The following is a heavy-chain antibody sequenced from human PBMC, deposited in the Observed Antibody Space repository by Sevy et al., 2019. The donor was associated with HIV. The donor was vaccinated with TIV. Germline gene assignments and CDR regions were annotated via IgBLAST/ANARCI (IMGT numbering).Heavy chain of an antibody. D-gene: IGHD2-8*01. CDR1: GFTFSDYA. Sequence: GGSLRLSCAASGFTFSDYAMHWVRQAPGKGLEWLSYISYHERDIYYLDSVRGRFSVSRDISKRTLFLQMNDLRPEDTAVYYCARRDVNHQYLMDYWGQGILVTVSS. CDR2: ISYHERDI. V-gene: IGHV3-30*03. J-gene: IGHJ4*02. CDR3: ARRDVNHQYLMDY.